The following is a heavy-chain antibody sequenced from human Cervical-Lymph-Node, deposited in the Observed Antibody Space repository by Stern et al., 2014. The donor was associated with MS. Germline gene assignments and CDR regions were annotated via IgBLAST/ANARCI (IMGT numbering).Heavy chain of an antibody. V-gene: IGHV3-53*01. Sequence: EGQLVESGGTLIQPGGSLRLSCAVSGFPVSGNYMSWVRRAPGKGLEWVSVIYSGGTTYYADSVKGRFTLSGDNSKNTLYLQMNNLRVEDTAVYYCAGGPDNEFDSWGRGTLVTVSS. CDR3: AGGPDNEFDS. CDR2: IYSGGTT. J-gene: IGHJ4*02. CDR1: GFPVSGNY. D-gene: IGHD1-1*01.